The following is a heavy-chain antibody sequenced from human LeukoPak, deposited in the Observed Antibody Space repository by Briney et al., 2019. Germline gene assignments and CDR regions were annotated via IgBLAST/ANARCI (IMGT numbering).Heavy chain of an antibody. V-gene: IGHV1-2*02. CDR1: GYTFTDYY. CDR2: INPNSGGP. J-gene: IGHJ5*02. D-gene: IGHD3-10*01. CDR3: ARVFGSGSFYNH. Sequence: ASVKVSCKASGYTFTDYYMHWVRQAPGQGLEWMGWINPNSGGPNYAQRFQGRVTMTRDTSITTAYMELSRLRSDDTAVYYCARVFGSGSFYNHWGQGTLVTVSS.